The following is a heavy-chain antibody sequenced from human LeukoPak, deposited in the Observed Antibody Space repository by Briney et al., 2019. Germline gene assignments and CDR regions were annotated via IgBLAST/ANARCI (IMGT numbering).Heavy chain of an antibody. D-gene: IGHD3-10*01. V-gene: IGHV4-4*07. Sequence: PSETLSLTCSVSGGSIISYYWSWIRRPAGKGLEWIGRIYSSGITNYSPSLKRRVTMSVDTSKNQFSLKLTSVTAADTAVYSCARDTWEGSGSYWADWGQGTLVTVSS. CDR3: ARDTWEGSGSYWAD. J-gene: IGHJ4*02. CDR1: GGSIISYY. CDR2: IYSSGIT.